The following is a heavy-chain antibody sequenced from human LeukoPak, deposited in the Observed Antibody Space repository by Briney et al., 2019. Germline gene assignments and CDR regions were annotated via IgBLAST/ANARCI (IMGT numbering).Heavy chain of an antibody. V-gene: IGHV3-30*02. Sequence: GGSLRLSCAASGFTFSSYGMHWVRQAPGKGLEWVAFIRYDGSNKYYADSVKGRFTISRDNSKNTLYLQMNSLRAEDTAVYYCAKGSQTYYYDIGVDYWGQGTLVTVSS. CDR2: IRYDGSNK. D-gene: IGHD3-22*01. J-gene: IGHJ4*02. CDR1: GFTFSSYG. CDR3: AKGSQTYYYDIGVDY.